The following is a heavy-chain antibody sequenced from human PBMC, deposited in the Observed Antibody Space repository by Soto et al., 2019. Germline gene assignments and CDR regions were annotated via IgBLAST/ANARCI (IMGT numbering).Heavy chain of an antibody. CDR1: GVSFSTYG. J-gene: IGHJ4*02. Sequence: QVQLVESGGGVVQPGRSLRLSCVASGVSFSTYGMHWVRQAPGKGMEWVASIWHDGIYKFHADAVKGRFALSRDNSMNSLYLQMNSLTVEDTAMYYCATEGGVGYGSSGGAFWGQGTLVTVSS. CDR2: IWHDGIYK. CDR3: ATEGGVGYGSSGGAF. D-gene: IGHD6-19*01. V-gene: IGHV3-33*01.